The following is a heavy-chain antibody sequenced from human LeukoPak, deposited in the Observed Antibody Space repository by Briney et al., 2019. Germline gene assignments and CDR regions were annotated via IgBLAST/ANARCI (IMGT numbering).Heavy chain of an antibody. CDR1: GFTFSRYW. CDR2: INSDGSST. J-gene: IGHJ4*02. D-gene: IGHD6-13*01. CDR3: AKALTTAGPVDY. Sequence: GGSLRLSCAASGFTFSRYWMLWVRQAPGKGLVWVSRINSDGSSTSYMDSVKGRFTISRDNAKNTLYVQMNSLRAEDTAVYYCAKALTTAGPVDYWGQGTLVTVSS. V-gene: IGHV3-74*01.